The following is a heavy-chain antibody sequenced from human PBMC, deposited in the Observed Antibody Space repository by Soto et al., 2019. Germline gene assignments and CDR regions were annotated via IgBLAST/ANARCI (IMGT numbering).Heavy chain of an antibody. Sequence: GASVKVSCKASGGTFGSQGIAWVRQAPGQGLEWMGGFIAMLGTPTYAKKVQGGATISADESLTSSYLELRSLRSEDTGVYFCARGAMANFDYWGQGTVVTVS. J-gene: IGHJ4*02. D-gene: IGHD5-18*01. CDR3: ARGAMANFDY. CDR2: FIAMLGTP. CDR1: GGTFGSQG. V-gene: IGHV1-69*13.